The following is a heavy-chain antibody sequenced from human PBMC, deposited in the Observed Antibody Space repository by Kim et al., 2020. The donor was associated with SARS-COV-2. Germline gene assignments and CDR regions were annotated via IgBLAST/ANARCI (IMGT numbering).Heavy chain of an antibody. J-gene: IGHJ4*02. V-gene: IGHV4-30-2*04. CDR3: ARARGLRFPFDL. D-gene: IGHD3-3*01. Sequence: HPPSLQTRVTISGDTSKNQFSLNLNYVTAADTAVYFCARARGLRFPFDLWGQGTLVTVSS.